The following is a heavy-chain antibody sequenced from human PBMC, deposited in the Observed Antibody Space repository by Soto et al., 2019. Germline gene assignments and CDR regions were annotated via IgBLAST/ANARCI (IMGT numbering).Heavy chain of an antibody. Sequence: SETLSLTCNISGGSIDRSNYYWRWFRQPPGKGLEWIGEINHSGSTNYNPSLKSRVTISVDTSKNQFSLKLSSVTAADTAVYYCARVFSDSSSFFDPWGQGTLVTVSS. V-gene: IGHV4-39*07. CDR2: INHSGST. CDR3: ARVFSDSSSFFDP. CDR1: GGSIDRSNYY. J-gene: IGHJ5*02. D-gene: IGHD6-13*01.